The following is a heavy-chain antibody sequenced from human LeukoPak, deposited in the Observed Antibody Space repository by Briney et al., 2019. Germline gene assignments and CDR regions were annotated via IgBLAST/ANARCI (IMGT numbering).Heavy chain of an antibody. V-gene: IGHV1-69*01. CDR3: ARAPNYYDTLLSY. CDR2: IIPIFGTA. Sequence: GASVKVSCKASAGTFSSYAISWVRQAPGQGLEWMGGIIPIFGTANYAQKFQGRVTITADESTSTAYMELSSLRSEDTAVYYCARAPNYYDTLLSYWGQGTLVTVSS. J-gene: IGHJ4*02. CDR1: AGTFSSYA. D-gene: IGHD3-22*01.